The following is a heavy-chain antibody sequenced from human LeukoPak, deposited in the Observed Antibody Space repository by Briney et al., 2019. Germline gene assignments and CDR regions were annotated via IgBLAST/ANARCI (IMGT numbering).Heavy chain of an antibody. CDR1: GGSISSGDYY. D-gene: IGHD2-8*01. J-gene: IGHJ3*02. V-gene: IGHV4-30-4*08. Sequence: NPSQTLSLTCTVSGGSISSGDYYWSWIRQPPGKGLEWIGYIYYSGSTYYNPSLKSRVTISVDTSKNQFSLKLSSVTAADTAVYYCARGRDIVLMVYARGPRYAFDIWGQGTMVTVSS. CDR3: ARGRDIVLMVYARGPRYAFDI. CDR2: IYYSGST.